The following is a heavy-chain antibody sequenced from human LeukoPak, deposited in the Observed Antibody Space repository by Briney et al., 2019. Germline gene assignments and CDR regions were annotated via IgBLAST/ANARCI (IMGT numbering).Heavy chain of an antibody. CDR1: GFTFSSYG. D-gene: IGHD3-22*01. J-gene: IGHJ4*02. Sequence: GGSLRLSCAASGFTFSSYGMHWVRQAPGKGLEWVAVIWYDGSNKYYADSVKGRFTISRDNSKNTLYLQMNSLRAEDTAVYYCARNLDDSSGYGDYWGQGTLVTVSS. CDR3: ARNLDDSSGYGDY. V-gene: IGHV3-33*01. CDR2: IWYDGSNK.